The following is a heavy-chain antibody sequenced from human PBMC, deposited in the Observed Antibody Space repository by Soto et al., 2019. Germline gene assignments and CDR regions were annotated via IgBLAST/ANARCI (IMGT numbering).Heavy chain of an antibody. J-gene: IGHJ4*02. Sequence: EVQLLESGGGLVQPGGSLRLSCAASGFTFNSYAMNWVRQAPGKGLEWVSGISTSGGTTYYAVSVKGRFTISRDNSKNMLYLQMSRLRTEDTAVYCCVKSTGRPSGLRLYFDEWGQGTLVTVSS. CDR2: ISTSGGTT. D-gene: IGHD5-12*01. V-gene: IGHV3-23*01. CDR3: VKSTGRPSGLRLYFDE. CDR1: GFTFNSYA.